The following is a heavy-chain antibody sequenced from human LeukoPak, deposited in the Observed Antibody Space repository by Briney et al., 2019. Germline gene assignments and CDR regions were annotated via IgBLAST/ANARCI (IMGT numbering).Heavy chain of an antibody. J-gene: IGHJ5*02. CDR2: IKSKTDGGTT. D-gene: IGHD3-10*01. Sequence: GGSLRLSCAASGFTFSNAWMSWVRQAPGKGLEWVGRIKSKTDGGTTDYAAPVKGRFTISRDDSKNTLYLQMNSLRAEDTAVYYCARDYGPRGEIAPNWFDPWGQGTLVTVSS. CDR1: GFTFSNAW. CDR3: ARDYGPRGEIAPNWFDP. V-gene: IGHV3-15*01.